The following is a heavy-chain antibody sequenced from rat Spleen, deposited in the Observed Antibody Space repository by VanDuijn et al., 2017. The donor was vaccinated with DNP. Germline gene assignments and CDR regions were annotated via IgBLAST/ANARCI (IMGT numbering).Heavy chain of an antibody. V-gene: IGHV5S10*01. Sequence: EVLVVDSGGGLVQPGRSLKLSCAASGFTFSDYNMAWVRQAPKKGLEWVTTIHSDGSSTYYRDSVRDRFTISRDYARSTLYLQMDSLRSEDTATYYCATSSYFGYDYGFAYWGQGTLVTVSS. CDR3: ATSSYFGYDYGFAY. CDR1: GFTFSDYN. J-gene: IGHJ3*01. D-gene: IGHD1-7*01. CDR2: IHSDGSST.